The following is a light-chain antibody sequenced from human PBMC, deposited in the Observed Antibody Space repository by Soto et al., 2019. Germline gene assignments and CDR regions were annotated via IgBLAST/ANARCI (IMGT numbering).Light chain of an antibody. CDR1: QKFNND. CDR3: QQYENLPT. CDR2: DAS. V-gene: IGKV1-33*01. J-gene: IGKJ5*01. Sequence: DIPMTQSPSCLSASVGDGVNMXCQASQKFNNDMTWYQQISGRAHKRLISDASNLEAGVTSRFRGSGYGKDFNFTISRLQPEDIATYYCQQYENLPTFGQGTRLEIK.